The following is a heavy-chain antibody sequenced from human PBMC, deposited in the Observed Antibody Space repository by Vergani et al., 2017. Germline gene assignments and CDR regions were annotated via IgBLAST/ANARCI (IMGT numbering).Heavy chain of an antibody. CDR3: ARGTQPPWGYYYYYYMDV. Sequence: QVQLQQWGAGLLKPSETLSLTCAVYGGSFSGYYWRWIRQPPGKGLEWIGEINHSGSTNYNPSLKSRVTISVDTSKNQFSLKLSSVTAADTAVYYCARGTQPPWGYYYYYYMDVWGKGTTVTVSS. CDR1: GGSFSGYY. CDR2: INHSGST. J-gene: IGHJ6*03. D-gene: IGHD7-27*01. V-gene: IGHV4-34*01.